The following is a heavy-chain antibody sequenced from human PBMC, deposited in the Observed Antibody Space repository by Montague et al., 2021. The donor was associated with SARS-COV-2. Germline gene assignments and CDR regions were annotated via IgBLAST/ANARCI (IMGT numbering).Heavy chain of an antibody. D-gene: IGHD2-2*01. Sequence: SETLSLTCAVYGGSINSSSYYWGWIRQPPGKGLEWIGSIYSGSTYYNPSLKSRVTISVDTSKNQFSLKLSSVTAADTAVFYCARELGYCSSTNCFHFDYWGQGTLVTVSS. CDR3: ARELGYCSSTNCFHFDY. CDR1: GGSINSSSYY. J-gene: IGHJ4*02. V-gene: IGHV4-39*07. CDR2: IYSGST.